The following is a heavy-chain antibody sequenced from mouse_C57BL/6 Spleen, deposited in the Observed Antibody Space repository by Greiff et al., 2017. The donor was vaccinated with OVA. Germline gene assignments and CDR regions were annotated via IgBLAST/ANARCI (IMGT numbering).Heavy chain of an antibody. CDR3: ARDYYGSSYGFAY. V-gene: IGHV14-3*01. D-gene: IGHD1-1*01. J-gene: IGHJ3*01. Sequence: VQLQQSVAELVRPGASVKLSCTASGFNIKNTYMHWVKQRPEQGLEWIGRIDPANGNTKYAPKFQGKATITADTSSNTAYLQLISLTSEDTAIYYCARDYYGSSYGFAYWGQGTLVTVSA. CDR2: IDPANGNT. CDR1: GFNIKNTY.